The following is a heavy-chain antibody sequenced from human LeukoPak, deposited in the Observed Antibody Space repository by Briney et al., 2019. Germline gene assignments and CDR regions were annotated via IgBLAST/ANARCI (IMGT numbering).Heavy chain of an antibody. CDR3: ARDGFGNNYALYYFDS. V-gene: IGHV3-21*01. D-gene: IGHD5-18*01. J-gene: IGHJ4*02. Sequence: PGGSLRLSCAASGFTFSSYSMNWVRQAPGKGLEWVSSISSSSSYIYYADSVEGRFTISRDNAKNSLYLQMNSLRAEDTAVYYCARDGFGNNYALYYFDSWGQGTLVTVSS. CDR2: ISSSSSYI. CDR1: GFTFSSYS.